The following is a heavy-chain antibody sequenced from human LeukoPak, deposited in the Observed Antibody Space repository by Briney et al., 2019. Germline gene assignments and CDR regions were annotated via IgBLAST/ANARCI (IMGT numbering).Heavy chain of an antibody. V-gene: IGHV3-48*03. CDR2: ISSSGSTI. D-gene: IGHD3-22*01. Sequence: PEGSLRLSCAASGFTFSSYEMNWVRQAPGKGLEWVSYISSSGSTIYYADSVKGRFTISRDNAKNSLYLQMNSLRAEDTAVYYCARGRRYYYDSSGYYFDYWGQGTLVTVSS. CDR1: GFTFSSYE. J-gene: IGHJ4*02. CDR3: ARGRRYYYDSSGYYFDY.